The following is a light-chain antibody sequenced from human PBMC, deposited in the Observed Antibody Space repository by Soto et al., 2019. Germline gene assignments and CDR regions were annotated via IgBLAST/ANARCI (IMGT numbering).Light chain of an antibody. CDR1: QAFGND. J-gene: IGKJ1*01. CDR2: AAS. V-gene: IGKV1-17*01. CDR3: LQYHNFPWT. Sequence: DIQMTQSPSSLSASVGDRVTITCRASQAFGNDLGWYQQKPGKAPKRLIYAASTLQSGVHSRFSGSGSGTEFTLTISSLQPEDFATYYCLQYHNFPWTFGQGTKVEIK.